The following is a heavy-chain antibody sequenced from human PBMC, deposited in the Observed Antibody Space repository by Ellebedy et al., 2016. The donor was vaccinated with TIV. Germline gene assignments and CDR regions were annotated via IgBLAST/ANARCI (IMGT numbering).Heavy chain of an antibody. J-gene: IGHJ4*02. CDR3: AREEYSSSSFDY. CDR1: GFTFSSYA. CDR2: ISYDGSNK. D-gene: IGHD6-6*01. V-gene: IGHV3-30-3*01. Sequence: GESLKISXAASGFTFSSYAMHWVRQAPGKGLEWVAVISYDGSNKYYAGSVKGRFTISRDNSKNTLYLQMNSLRAEDTAVYYCAREEYSSSSFDYWGQGTLVTVSS.